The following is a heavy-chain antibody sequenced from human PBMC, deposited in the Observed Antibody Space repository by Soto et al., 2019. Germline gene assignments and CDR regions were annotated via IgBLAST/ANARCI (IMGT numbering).Heavy chain of an antibody. CDR3: ARDRNRNYYDSSGYYYFDY. Sequence: QVQLVQSGAEVKKPGSSVKVSCKASGGTFSSYAISWVRQAPGQGLEWMGGIIPIFGTANYAQKFQGRVTITADESTSTAYMELSSLRSEDTAVSYCARDRNRNYYDSSGYYYFDYWGQGTLVTVSS. CDR2: IIPIFGTA. J-gene: IGHJ4*02. D-gene: IGHD3-22*01. V-gene: IGHV1-69*01. CDR1: GGTFSSYA.